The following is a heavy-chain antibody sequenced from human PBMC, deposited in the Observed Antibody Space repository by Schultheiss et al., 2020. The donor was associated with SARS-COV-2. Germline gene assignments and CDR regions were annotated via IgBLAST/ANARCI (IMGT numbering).Heavy chain of an antibody. J-gene: IGHJ4*02. CDR1: GFTFSSYA. CDR2: IYSGGST. V-gene: IGHV3-23*03. Sequence: GESLKISCAASGFTFSSYAMSWVRQAPGKGLEWVSVIYSGGSTYYADSVKGRFTISRDNSKNTLYLQMNSLRAEDTAVYYCAKDLFQVIAVAEDWGQGTLVTVSS. D-gene: IGHD6-19*01. CDR3: AKDLFQVIAVAED.